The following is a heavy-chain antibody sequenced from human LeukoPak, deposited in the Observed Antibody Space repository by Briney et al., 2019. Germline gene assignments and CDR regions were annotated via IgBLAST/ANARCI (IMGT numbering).Heavy chain of an antibody. D-gene: IGHD3-10*01. CDR3: AREFSGYYYGSGSSPDAFDI. Sequence: GGSLRLSCAASGFTFSSYSMNWVRQAPGKGLEWVSSISSSSSYIYYADSVKGRFTISRDNAKNSLYLQMNSLRAEDTAVYYCAREFSGYYYGSGSSPDAFDIWGQGTMVTVSS. CDR2: ISSSSSYI. J-gene: IGHJ3*02. V-gene: IGHV3-21*01. CDR1: GFTFSSYS.